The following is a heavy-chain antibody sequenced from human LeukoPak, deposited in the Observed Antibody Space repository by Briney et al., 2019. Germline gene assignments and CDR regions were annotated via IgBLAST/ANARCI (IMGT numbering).Heavy chain of an antibody. Sequence: PSETLSLTCTVSGGSTSSYNYYWGWIRQPPGKGLEWIGNIYYSGDTYYNPSLKSRVTISVDTSKNQFSLKLSSVTAADTAVYYCARNGGSWSFDYWGRGTLVTASS. CDR3: ARNGGSWSFDY. D-gene: IGHD6-13*01. CDR1: GGSTSSYNYY. J-gene: IGHJ4*02. V-gene: IGHV4-39*01. CDR2: IYYSGDT.